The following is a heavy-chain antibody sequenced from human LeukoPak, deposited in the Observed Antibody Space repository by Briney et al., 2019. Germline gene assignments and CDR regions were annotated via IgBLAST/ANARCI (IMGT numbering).Heavy chain of an antibody. CDR1: GFTFSTYA. Sequence: GGSLRLSCAASGFTFSTYAMNWVRQTPGKGLDWVSGILGNAGRTYYADSVRGRFTISRDNSKNTLYLQMNSLRAEDTAVYYCAKDASSKHYYYGMDVWGKGTTVTVSS. CDR3: AKDASSKHYYYGMDV. D-gene: IGHD6-13*01. V-gene: IGHV3-23*01. CDR2: ILGNAGRT. J-gene: IGHJ6*04.